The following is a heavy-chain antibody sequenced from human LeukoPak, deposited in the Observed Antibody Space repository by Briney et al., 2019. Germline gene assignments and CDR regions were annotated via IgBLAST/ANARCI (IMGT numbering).Heavy chain of an antibody. J-gene: IGHJ4*02. CDR2: ISPGSSAK. Sequence: GGSLRLSCAASGFTFSDYYMSWIRQTPGKGLEWVSSISPGSSAKDYVDSVKGRFTISRDNAKNSLFLQMDSLRVEDSAVYHCARERWRIEYWGQGTLVTV. CDR3: ARERWRIEY. V-gene: IGHV3-11*06. CDR1: GFTFSDYY. D-gene: IGHD6-13*01.